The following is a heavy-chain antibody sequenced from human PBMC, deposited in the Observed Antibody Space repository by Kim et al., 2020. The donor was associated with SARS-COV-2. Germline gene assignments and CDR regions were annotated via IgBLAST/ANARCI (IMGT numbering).Heavy chain of an antibody. CDR1: GFTFSDSY. J-gene: IGHJ4*02. V-gene: IGHV3-7*03. CDR3: ARDPVRGDGYSFDY. D-gene: IGHD2-15*01. CDR2: IGPGGSEK. Sequence: GGSLRLSCAASGFTFSDSYMSWIRQAPGKGLEWVAIIGPGGSEKYYVDSVKGRFTVSRDDAKKSLFLQMNSLRAEDTAVYFCARDPVRGDGYSFDYWGQGTLVSVSS.